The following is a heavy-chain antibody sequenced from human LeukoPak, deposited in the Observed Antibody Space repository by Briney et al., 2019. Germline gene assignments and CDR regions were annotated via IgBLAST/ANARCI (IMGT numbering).Heavy chain of an antibody. CDR3: AREAVTGTTYYYDY. J-gene: IGHJ4*02. CDR2: ISISSSYI. CDR1: GFTFSNYE. V-gene: IGHV3-21*01. D-gene: IGHD1-1*01. Sequence: GGSLRLSCAASGFTFSNYEMNWVRQAQVKGLEWVSYISISSSYIYYADSVKGRFTISRDNAKNSLYLQMNSLRAEDTAVYYCAREAVTGTTYYYDYWGQGTLVTVSS.